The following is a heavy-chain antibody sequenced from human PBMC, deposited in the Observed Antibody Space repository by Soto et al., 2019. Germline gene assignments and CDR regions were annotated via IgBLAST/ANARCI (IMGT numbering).Heavy chain of an antibody. V-gene: IGHV4-4*07. CDR1: GSSISSYY. J-gene: IGHJ5*02. Sequence: KPSETLSLTCTVTGSSISSYYWSRIRRPAGKGLEWIGRIYTSGSTNYNPSLKSRVTMSVDTSKNQFSLKLSSVTAADTAVYYCAREIAIFVNWFDPWGQGTLVTVSS. D-gene: IGHD3-9*01. CDR3: AREIAIFVNWFDP. CDR2: IYTSGST.